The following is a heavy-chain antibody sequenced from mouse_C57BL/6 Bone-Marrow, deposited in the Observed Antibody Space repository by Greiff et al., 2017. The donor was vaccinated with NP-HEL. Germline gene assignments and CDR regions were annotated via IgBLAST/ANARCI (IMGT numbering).Heavy chain of an antibody. V-gene: IGHV5-2*01. CDR1: EYEFPSHD. D-gene: IGHD2-3*01. CDR3: ARHPGLLDDAMDD. J-gene: IGHJ4*01. CDR2: INSDGGST. Sequence: EVQLQESGGGLVQPGESLKLSCESNEYEFPSHDMSWVRKTPEKRLELVAAINSDGGSTYYPDTMERRFIISRDNTKKTLYLQLSSLRSEDTALYYGARHPGLLDDAMDDWGQGTSVTVSS.